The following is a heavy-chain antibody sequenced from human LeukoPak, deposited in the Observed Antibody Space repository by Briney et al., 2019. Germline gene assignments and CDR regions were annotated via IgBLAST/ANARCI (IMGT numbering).Heavy chain of an antibody. D-gene: IGHD4-17*01. V-gene: IGHV4-59*08. CDR3: ASYGDYAH. CDR2: IYYSGST. J-gene: IGHJ4*02. CDR1: GGSISSYY. Sequence: PSETLSLTCTVSGGSISSYYWSWIRQPPGKGLEWIGYIYYSGSTNYNPSLKSRVTISVDTSKNQFSLKLSSVTAADTAVYYCASYGDYAHWGQGTLATVSS.